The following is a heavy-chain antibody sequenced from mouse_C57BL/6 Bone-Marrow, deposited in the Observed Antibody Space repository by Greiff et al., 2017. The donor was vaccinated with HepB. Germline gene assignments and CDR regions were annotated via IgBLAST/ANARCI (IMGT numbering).Heavy chain of an antibody. CDR2: IRSKSNNYAT. Sequence: EVQGVESGGGLVQPKGSLKLSCAASGFSFNTYAMNWVRQAPGKGLEWVARIRSKSNNYATYYADSVKDRFTISRDDSESMLYLQMNNLKTEDTAMYYCGLNWDGAWFAYWGQGTLVTVSA. V-gene: IGHV10-1*01. D-gene: IGHD4-1*01. CDR3: GLNWDGAWFAY. J-gene: IGHJ3*01. CDR1: GFSFNTYA.